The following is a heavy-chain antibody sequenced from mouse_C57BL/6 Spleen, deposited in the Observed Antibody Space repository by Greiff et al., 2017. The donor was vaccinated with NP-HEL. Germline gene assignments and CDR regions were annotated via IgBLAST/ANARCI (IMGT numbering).Heavy chain of an antibody. J-gene: IGHJ3*01. Sequence: EVKLVESGAELVRPGASVKLSCTASGFNIKDDYMHWVKQRPEQGLEWIGWIDPENGDTEYASKFQGKATITADTSSNTAYLQLSSLTSEDTAVYYCTTDGSSSGFAYWGQGTLVTVSA. V-gene: IGHV14-4*01. CDR1: GFNIKDDY. CDR2: IDPENGDT. CDR3: TTDGSSSGFAY. D-gene: IGHD1-1*01.